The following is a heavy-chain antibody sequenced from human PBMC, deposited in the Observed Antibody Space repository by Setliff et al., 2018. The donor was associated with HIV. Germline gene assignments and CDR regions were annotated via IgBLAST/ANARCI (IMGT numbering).Heavy chain of an antibody. V-gene: IGHV4-61*02. J-gene: IGHJ4*02. CDR3: ARSSPRFSGSYFDY. D-gene: IGHD1-26*01. Sequence: SETLSLTCTVSGGSISSGSYYWNWIRQPAGKGLEWIGRIYTSGNTNSNPSLKRRVTISVDTSKNQFSLKLSSVTAADTAVYYCARSSPRFSGSYFDYWGQGTLVTVS. CDR1: GGSISSGSYY. CDR2: IYTSGNT.